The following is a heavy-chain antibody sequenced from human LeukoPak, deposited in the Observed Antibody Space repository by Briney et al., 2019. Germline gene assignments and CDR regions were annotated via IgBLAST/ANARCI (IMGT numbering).Heavy chain of an antibody. J-gene: IGHJ4*02. V-gene: IGHV3-48*03. CDR3: VLIRGVISFGY. CDR2: ISSSGNTI. D-gene: IGHD3-10*01. Sequence: PGGSLRLSCAASGFTFSSYEMNWVRQAPGKGLEWVSYISSSGNTIYYAASVKSRFTISRDNAKNSLYLQMNSLRAEDTAVYYCVLIRGVISFGYWGQGTLVTVSS. CDR1: GFTFSSYE.